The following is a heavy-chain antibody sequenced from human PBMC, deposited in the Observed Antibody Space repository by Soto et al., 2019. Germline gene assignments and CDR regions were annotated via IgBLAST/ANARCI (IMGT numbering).Heavy chain of an antibody. Sequence: GGSLRLSCAASGFTSSSYAMSWVRQAPGKGLEWVSAISGSGGSTYYADSVKGRFTISRDDSKNTLYLQMNSLRAEDTAVYYCAKLGNDILVVVTHPFDPWGQGTLVTVSS. D-gene: IGHD2-15*01. V-gene: IGHV3-23*01. CDR3: AKLGNDILVVVTHPFDP. J-gene: IGHJ5*02. CDR2: ISGSGGST. CDR1: GFTSSSYA.